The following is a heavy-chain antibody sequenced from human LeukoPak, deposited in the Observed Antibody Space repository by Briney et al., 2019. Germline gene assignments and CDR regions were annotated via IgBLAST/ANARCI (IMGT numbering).Heavy chain of an antibody. CDR2: INYSGRT. CDR3: ARPSHDYGPDAFDI. D-gene: IGHD4-17*01. J-gene: IGHJ3*02. V-gene: IGHV4-59*08. CDR1: VDSISSYY. Sequence: SETLSLTCTFSVDSISSYYWSWIPQPPRKGREWSGYINYSGRTNYKPSLKSRVTISVDTSKNQFSLKLSSVTAADTAVYYCARPSHDYGPDAFDIWGQGTMVTVSS.